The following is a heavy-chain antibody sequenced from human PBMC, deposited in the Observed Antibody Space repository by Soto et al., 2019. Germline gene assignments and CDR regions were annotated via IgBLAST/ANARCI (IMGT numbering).Heavy chain of an antibody. CDR3: ARGRKICSSTSCFLDWFDP. J-gene: IGHJ5*02. CDR2: IYHSGST. D-gene: IGHD2-2*01. V-gene: IGHV4-30-2*01. Sequence: KTSETLSLTCAVSGGSISSGGYSWSWIRQPPGKGLEWIGYIYHSGSTYYNPSLKSRVTISVDRSKNQFSLKLSSVTAADTAVYYCARGRKICSSTSCFLDWFDPWGQGTLVTVSS. CDR1: GGSISSGGYS.